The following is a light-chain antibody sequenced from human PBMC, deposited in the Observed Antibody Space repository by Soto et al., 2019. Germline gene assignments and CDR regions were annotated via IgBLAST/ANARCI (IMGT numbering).Light chain of an antibody. Sequence: EIVLTQSPGTLSLSPGERATLSCRASQSVSSSYLAWYQQKPGQAPRLLIYGASSMATGIPDRFSGSGSGTDFTLTISRLDPEDFAVYYCQEYGSSSAVTFGGGTKVEIK. J-gene: IGKJ4*01. CDR1: QSVSSSY. CDR3: QEYGSSSAVT. V-gene: IGKV3-20*01. CDR2: GAS.